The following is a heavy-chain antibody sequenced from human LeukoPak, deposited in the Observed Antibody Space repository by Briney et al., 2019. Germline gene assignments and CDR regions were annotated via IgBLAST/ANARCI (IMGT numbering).Heavy chain of an antibody. V-gene: IGHV4-4*08. J-gene: IGHJ5*02. CDR2: IYTSGST. CDR1: GGSISSYY. D-gene: IGHD6-13*01. Sequence: SETLSLTCTVSGGSISSYYWSWIRQPPGKGLEWIGYIYTSGSTNYNPSLKSRVTISVDTSKNQFSLKLSSVTAADTAVYYCARDEPYSSSWYGYWFDPWGQGTLVTVSS. CDR3: ARDEPYSSSWYGYWFDP.